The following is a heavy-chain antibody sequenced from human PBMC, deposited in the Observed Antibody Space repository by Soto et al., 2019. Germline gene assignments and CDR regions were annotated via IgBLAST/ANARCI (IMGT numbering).Heavy chain of an antibody. CDR2: FSGSGGST. D-gene: IGHD4-17*01. CDR3: AKVGGPSLRWANGYFDL. CDR1: GFTFSSYA. V-gene: IGHV3-23*01. J-gene: IGHJ2*01. Sequence: EVQLLESGGGLVQPGGSLRLSCAASGFTFSSYAMSWVRQAPGKGLEWVSAFSGSGGSTYYADSVKGRFTISRDNAKNRLYLQMNSLRAEDTAVYYCAKVGGPSLRWANGYFDLWGRGTLVTVCS.